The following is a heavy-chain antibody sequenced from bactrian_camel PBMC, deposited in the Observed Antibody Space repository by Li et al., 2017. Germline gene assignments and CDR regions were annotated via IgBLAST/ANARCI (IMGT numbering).Heavy chain of an antibody. V-gene: IGHV3S1*01. CDR3: APDPFPHPVIRLREADFTD. CDR1: GYTYNRYR. J-gene: IGHJ4*01. D-gene: IGHD4*01. CDR2: VDADGTIT. Sequence: VQLVESGGGSVQPGGSLTLSCTASGYTYNRYRMGWFRQAPGKEREGVAVVDADGTITYAESVKGRFTVSQDNAKNTLLLQMNDLKPEDTGMYYCAPDPFPHPVIRLREADFTDWGRGTQVTV.